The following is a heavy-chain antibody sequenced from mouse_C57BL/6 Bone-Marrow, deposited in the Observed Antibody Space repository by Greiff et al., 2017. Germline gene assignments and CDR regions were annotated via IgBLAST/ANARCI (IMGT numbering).Heavy chain of an antibody. J-gene: IGHJ1*03. Sequence: EVQLQQSGTVLARPGASVKMSCKTSGYTFTSYWMHWVKQRPGQGLEWIGAIYPGNSDTSYNQKFKGKAKLTAVTSASTAYMELSSLTNEESAVFYCMRGVTTVGATTPLYWYFDVWGTGTTVTVSS. D-gene: IGHD1-1*01. CDR3: MRGVTTVGATTPLYWYFDV. V-gene: IGHV1-5*01. CDR2: IYPGNSDT. CDR1: GYTFTSYW.